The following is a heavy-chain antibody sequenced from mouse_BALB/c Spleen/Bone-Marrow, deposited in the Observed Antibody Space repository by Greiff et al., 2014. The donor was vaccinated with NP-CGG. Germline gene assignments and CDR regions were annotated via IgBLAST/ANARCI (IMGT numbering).Heavy chain of an antibody. CDR3: ARDGDYDEGYAMDY. D-gene: IGHD2-4*01. V-gene: IGHV1-54*01. CDR2: INPGSGGT. Sequence: VQLQQSGAELVRPGTSVKVSCKASGYAFTNYLIEWVKQRPGQGLEWIGVINPGSGGTSYNEKFKGKATLTADKSSSTAYMQLSSLTSDDSAVYFCARDGDYDEGYAMDYWGQGTSVTVSS. J-gene: IGHJ4*01. CDR1: GYAFTNYL.